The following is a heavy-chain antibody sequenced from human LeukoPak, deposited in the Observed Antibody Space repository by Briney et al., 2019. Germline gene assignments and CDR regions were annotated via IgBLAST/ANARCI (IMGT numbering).Heavy chain of an antibody. Sequence: PGRSLRLSCAAAGFTFSSYAMHWVRQAPGKGLEWVAVISYDGSNKYYADSVKGRFTISRDNSKNTLYLQMNSLRAEDTAVYYCAREGGIRYYYDSSGYYYFDYWGQGTLVTVSS. D-gene: IGHD3-22*01. CDR2: ISYDGSNK. CDR1: GFTFSSYA. J-gene: IGHJ4*02. V-gene: IGHV3-30-3*01. CDR3: AREGGIRYYYDSSGYYYFDY.